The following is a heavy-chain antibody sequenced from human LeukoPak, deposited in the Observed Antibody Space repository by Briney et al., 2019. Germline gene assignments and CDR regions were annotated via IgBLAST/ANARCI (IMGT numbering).Heavy chain of an antibody. CDR3: ARGVYIAAAQYGY. CDR2: IYYSGTT. V-gene: IGHV4-59*01. J-gene: IGHJ4*02. CDR1: GGSISSYY. Sequence: SETLSLTCTVSGGSISSYYWSWIRQPPGKVLEWIGYIYYSGTTNYNPSLKSRVTISVDTSKTQFSLKRSSVTAADTAVYYCARGVYIAAAQYGYWGQGTLVTVSS. D-gene: IGHD6-13*01.